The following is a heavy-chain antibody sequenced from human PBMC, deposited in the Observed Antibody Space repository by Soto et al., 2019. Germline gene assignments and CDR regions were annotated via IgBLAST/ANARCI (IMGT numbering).Heavy chain of an antibody. CDR3: AKDLTGRSWYYYYYGMDV. Sequence: GGSLRLSCAASGFTFSSYGMHWVRQAPGKGLEWVAVISYDGSNKYYADSVKGRFTNSRDNSKNTLYLQMNSLRAEDTAVYYCAKDLTGRSWYYYYYGMDVWGQGTTVTVSS. V-gene: IGHV3-30*18. J-gene: IGHJ6*02. CDR2: ISYDGSNK. D-gene: IGHD6-13*01. CDR1: GFTFSSYG.